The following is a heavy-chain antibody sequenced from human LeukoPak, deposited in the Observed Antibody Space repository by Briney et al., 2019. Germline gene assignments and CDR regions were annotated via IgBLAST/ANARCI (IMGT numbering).Heavy chain of an antibody. CDR1: GGSFSGYY. CDR2: INHGGSA. D-gene: IGHD2-21*02. Sequence: SETLSLTCAVYGGSFSGYYWTWIRQPPGKGLEWIGEINHGGSANYNPSLKSRVTISVDKSKNQFSLKLSSVTAADTAVYYCASSLVVVTALDYWGQGTLVTVSS. CDR3: ASSLVVVTALDY. V-gene: IGHV4-34*01. J-gene: IGHJ4*02.